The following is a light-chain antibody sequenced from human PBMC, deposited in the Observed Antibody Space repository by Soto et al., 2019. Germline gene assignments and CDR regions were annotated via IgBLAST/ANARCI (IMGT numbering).Light chain of an antibody. Sequence: IVMTQSPATLSVSPGERATLYCRASQNIYSNVAWYQQRPGQAPRLLIYLASTRATGIPARFSGSGSGTEFTLSISSLQSEDVTVYSCLQYHNLLAVGQGTKVEIK. CDR2: LAS. V-gene: IGKV3-15*01. CDR3: LQYHNLLA. CDR1: QNIYSN. J-gene: IGKJ1*01.